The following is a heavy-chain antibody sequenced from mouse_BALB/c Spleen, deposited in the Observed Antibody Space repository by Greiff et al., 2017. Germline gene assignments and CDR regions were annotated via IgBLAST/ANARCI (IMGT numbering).Heavy chain of an antibody. V-gene: IGHV1-4*01. D-gene: IGHD2-10*02. CDR2: IVPETGGT. CDR1: GYTFTSYT. Sequence: QVQLQQSGAELARPGASVKMSCKASGYTFTSYTMHWVKQRPGQGLEWIGAIVPETGGTAYNQKFKGKATLTADKSSSTAYMELRSLTSEDSAVYYCARTRYGKGAMDYWGQGTSVTVSS. CDR3: ARTRYGKGAMDY. J-gene: IGHJ4*01.